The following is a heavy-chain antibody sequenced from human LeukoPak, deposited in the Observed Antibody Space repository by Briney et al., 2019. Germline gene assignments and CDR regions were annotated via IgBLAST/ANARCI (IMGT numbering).Heavy chain of an antibody. Sequence: SETLSLTCTVSGGSISSSTYYWGWIRQPPGKGLEWIGYIYYSGSTNYNPSLKSRVTISVDTSKNQFSLKLSSVTAADTAVYYCAILTTVNNYYYYYMDVWGKGTTVTVSS. V-gene: IGHV4-61*05. D-gene: IGHD4-11*01. CDR3: AILTTVNNYYYYYMDV. J-gene: IGHJ6*03. CDR2: IYYSGST. CDR1: GGSISSSTYY.